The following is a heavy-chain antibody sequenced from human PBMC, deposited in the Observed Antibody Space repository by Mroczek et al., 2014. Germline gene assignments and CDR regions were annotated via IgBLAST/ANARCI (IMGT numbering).Heavy chain of an antibody. Sequence: QVQLVQSGAEVKKPGASVKVSCKASGYTFTSYYMHWVRQAPGQGLEWMGIINPSGGSTSYAQKFQGRVTMTRDTSTSTVYMELSSLRSEDTAVYYCAREDRVVRTSCLFRTNYYYYGIGRRGPRDHGHR. J-gene: IGHJ6*02. CDR2: INPSGGST. CDR1: GYTFTSYY. CDR3: AREDRVVRTSCLFRTNYYYYGIGR. V-gene: IGHV1-46*03. D-gene: IGHD2-2*01.